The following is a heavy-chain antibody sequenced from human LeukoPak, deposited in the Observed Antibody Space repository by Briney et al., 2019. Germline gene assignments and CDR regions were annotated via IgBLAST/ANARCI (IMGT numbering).Heavy chain of an antibody. Sequence: ASVEVSCKASGYTFTGYYMHWVRQAPGQGLEWMGWISPNSGGTNYAQKFQGWVTMTRDTSISTAYMELSRLRSDDTAVYYCARLSSAGDDYFYGMDVWGQGTTVTVSS. J-gene: IGHJ6*02. D-gene: IGHD6-25*01. V-gene: IGHV1-2*04. CDR3: ARLSSAGDDYFYGMDV. CDR2: ISPNSGGT. CDR1: GYTFTGYY.